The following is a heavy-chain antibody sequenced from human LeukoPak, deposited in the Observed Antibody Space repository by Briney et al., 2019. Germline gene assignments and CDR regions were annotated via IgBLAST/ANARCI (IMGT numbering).Heavy chain of an antibody. D-gene: IGHD1-1*01. CDR2: IYYSGNS. V-gene: IGHV4-31*03. CDR1: GGSISSGGYY. Sequence: PSETLSLTCTVSGGSISSGGYYWSWIRQHPGKGLEWIGYIYYSGNSYYNPSLKSRVTISVDTSKNQFSLKLSSVTAADTAVYYCARERIQPTRTAYYFDYWGQGTLVTVSS. J-gene: IGHJ4*02. CDR3: ARERIQPTRTAYYFDY.